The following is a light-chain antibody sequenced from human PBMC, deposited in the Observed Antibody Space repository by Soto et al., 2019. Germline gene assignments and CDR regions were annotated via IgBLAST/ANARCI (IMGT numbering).Light chain of an antibody. CDR1: TGAVTSGHY. CDR3: LLYYSGARV. V-gene: IGLV7-46*01. J-gene: IGLJ3*02. CDR2: DIS. Sequence: QTVVTQEPSLTVSPGGTVTLICGSSTGAVTSGHYPYWIQQKTGQAPRTLIYDISDKHSWTPARFSGSLLGGKAALTLSGAQPGDEAEYYCLLYYSGARVFGGGTKLTVL.